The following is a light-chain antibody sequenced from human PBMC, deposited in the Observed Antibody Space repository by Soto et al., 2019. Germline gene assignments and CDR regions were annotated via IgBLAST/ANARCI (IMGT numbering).Light chain of an antibody. Sequence: DVQMTQAPSSLSASVGDRVTITCRASQGISNYLAWYQQKPGKVPKLLIYAASILQSGVATRFSGRGSGTDFTLTISSLQPEDVATYYWQKYNSAPRTFGGSTKVEIK. V-gene: IGKV1-27*01. J-gene: IGKJ4*01. CDR3: QKYNSAPRT. CDR2: AAS. CDR1: QGISNY.